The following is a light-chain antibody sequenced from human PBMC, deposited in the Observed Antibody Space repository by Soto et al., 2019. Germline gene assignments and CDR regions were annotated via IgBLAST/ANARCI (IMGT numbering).Light chain of an antibody. CDR1: QTISSSF. CDR2: RAS. J-gene: IGKJ3*01. Sequence: EIVLTQSPGTLSLSPGERATLSCRASQTISSSFLAWYQQKPGQAPRLLIYRASRRAPGIPDRFSGSGSWTDFTLTISRLEPEDFAVYYWHQFRSTPLDTFGPGNKVEIK. CDR3: HQFRSTPLDT. V-gene: IGKV3-20*01.